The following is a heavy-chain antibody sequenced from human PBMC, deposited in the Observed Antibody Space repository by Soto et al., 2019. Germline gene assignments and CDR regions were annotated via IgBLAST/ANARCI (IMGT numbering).Heavy chain of an antibody. J-gene: IGHJ4*02. CDR3: AKGDSPDY. Sequence: LXLSCAASGFTFSIYCMHWVRQAPGKGLEWVAVISYDGSNKYYADSVKGRFTISRDNSKNTLYLQMNSLRAEDTAVYYCAKGDSPDYWGQGTLVTVSS. V-gene: IGHV3-30*18. CDR2: ISYDGSNK. CDR1: GFTFSIYC. D-gene: IGHD2-15*01.